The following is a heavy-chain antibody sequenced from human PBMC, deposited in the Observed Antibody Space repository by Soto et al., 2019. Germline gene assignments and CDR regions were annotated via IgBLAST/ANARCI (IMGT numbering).Heavy chain of an antibody. CDR2: ISARGGSS. J-gene: IGHJ4*02. D-gene: IGHD3-16*02. CDR1: GFSVNSYA. Sequence: EVQLLESGGGLVQPGGSLRLACAASGFSVNSYAMVWVRQAPGKGLEWVSVISARGGSSYFADSVKGRFTISRDNSKNVLSLEMNTLRAEDTATYCCAKGSIEYRASVAHWGQGTRVLVSS. V-gene: IGHV3-23*01. CDR3: AKGSIEYRASVAH.